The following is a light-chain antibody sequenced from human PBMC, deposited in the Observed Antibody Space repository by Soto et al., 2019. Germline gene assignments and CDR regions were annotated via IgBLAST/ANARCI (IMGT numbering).Light chain of an antibody. J-gene: IGKJ5*01. CDR2: DAS. Sequence: DIVLTQSPATQSLSPGGRATLSSKASQSVSNFLAWYQQKPGQAPRLLIYDASNRATGIPARFSGSGSGTDFTLTLNSLEPEDFAVYYCQHRSSWPPSFGQGTRLEIK. CDR1: QSVSNF. CDR3: QHRSSWPPS. V-gene: IGKV3-11*01.